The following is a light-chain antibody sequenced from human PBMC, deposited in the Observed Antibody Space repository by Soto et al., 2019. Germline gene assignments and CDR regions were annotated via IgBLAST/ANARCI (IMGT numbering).Light chain of an antibody. CDR3: QSYDSSLSAWV. V-gene: IGLV2-14*01. J-gene: IGLJ1*01. Sequence: QSALTQPASVSGSPGQSITISCTGTSSDIGGFYYVSWYQHHPGKDPKLMIYQVSNRPSGVPDRFSGSKSGTSASLAITGLQAEDEADFYCQSYDSSLSAWVFGTGTKLTVL. CDR1: SSDIGGFYY. CDR2: QVS.